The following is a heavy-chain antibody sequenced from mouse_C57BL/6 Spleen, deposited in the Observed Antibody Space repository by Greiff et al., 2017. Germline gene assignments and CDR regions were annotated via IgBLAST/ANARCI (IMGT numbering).Heavy chain of an antibody. J-gene: IGHJ1*03. D-gene: IGHD1-1*01. CDR1: GYTFTSYW. CDR3: ARFGAIYCGSSSYWYFDV. V-gene: IGHV1-64*01. CDR2: IHPNSGST. Sequence: QVQLQQPGAELVKPGASVKLSCKASGYTFTSYWMHWVKQRPGQGLEWIGMIHPNSGSTNYNEKFKSKATLTVDKSSSTAYMQLSSLTSEDSAVYYCARFGAIYCGSSSYWYFDVWGTGTTVTVSS.